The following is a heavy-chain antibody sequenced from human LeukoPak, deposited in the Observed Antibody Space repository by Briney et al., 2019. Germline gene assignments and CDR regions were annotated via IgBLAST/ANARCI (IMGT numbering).Heavy chain of an antibody. CDR2: ISYDGSNK. J-gene: IGHJ4*02. CDR3: ARDMYYYESSGYW. Sequence: GGSLRLSCAASGFTFSSYAMHWVRQAPGKGLEWVAVISYDGSNKYYADSVKGRFTISRDNSKNTLYLQMNSLRAEDTAVYYCARDMYYYESSGYWGGQGTLDTVSS. D-gene: IGHD3-22*01. CDR1: GFTFSSYA. V-gene: IGHV3-30*04.